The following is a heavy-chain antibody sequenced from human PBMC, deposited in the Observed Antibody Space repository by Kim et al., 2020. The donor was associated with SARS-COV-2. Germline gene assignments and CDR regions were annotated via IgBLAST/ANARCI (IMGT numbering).Heavy chain of an antibody. Sequence: SNPPLKSRVTRSVDSSKSQFSLKLSSVTAADTAVYYCARSYGDSLGGMDVWGQGTTVTVSS. CDR3: ARSYGDSLGGMDV. V-gene: IGHV4-59*01. J-gene: IGHJ6*02. D-gene: IGHD7-27*01.